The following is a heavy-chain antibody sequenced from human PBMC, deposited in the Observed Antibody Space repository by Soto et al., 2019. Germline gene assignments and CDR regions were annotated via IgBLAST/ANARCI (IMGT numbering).Heavy chain of an antibody. CDR1: GGSISSYY. Sequence: PSETLSLTCTVSGGSISSYYWGWIRQPPGKGLEWIGYIYYSGSTNYNPSLKSRVTISVDTSKNQFSLKLSSVTAADTAVYYCARVVLSTDYYYYYYMDVWGKGTTVTVSS. J-gene: IGHJ6*03. D-gene: IGHD4-4*01. CDR2: IYYSGST. CDR3: ARVVLSTDYYYYYYMDV. V-gene: IGHV4-59*01.